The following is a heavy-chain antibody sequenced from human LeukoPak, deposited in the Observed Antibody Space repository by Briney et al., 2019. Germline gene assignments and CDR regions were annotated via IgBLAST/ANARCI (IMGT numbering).Heavy chain of an antibody. V-gene: IGHV3-33*01. D-gene: IGHD3-3*01. CDR2: IWYDGSDK. CDR3: ARDNAGRTYYDFWSGSSRYYYYGMDV. CDR1: GFTFSHYG. Sequence: GGSLRLSCAASGFTFSHYGMHWVRQAPGKGLEWVAFIWYDGSDKYYADSVKGRFTISRDNSENTLYLQMNSLRAEDTAVYYCARDNAGRTYYDFWSGSSRYYYYGMDVWGQGTTVTVSS. J-gene: IGHJ6*02.